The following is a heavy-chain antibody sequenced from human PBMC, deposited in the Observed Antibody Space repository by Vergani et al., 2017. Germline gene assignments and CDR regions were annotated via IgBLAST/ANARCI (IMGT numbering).Heavy chain of an antibody. CDR3: ARQGGYCSSTSCSRDNWFDP. CDR2: IYPGDSDI. V-gene: IGHV5-51*01. CDR1: GYSFTSYW. J-gene: IGHJ5*02. Sequence: EVQLVQSGAEVKKPGESLKISCKGSGYSFTSYWIGWVRQMPGKGLEWMGIIYPGDSDIRYSPSFQGQVTISADKSISTAYLQWSSLKASDTAMYYCARQGGYCSSTSCSRDNWFDPWGQGTLVTVSS. D-gene: IGHD2-2*01.